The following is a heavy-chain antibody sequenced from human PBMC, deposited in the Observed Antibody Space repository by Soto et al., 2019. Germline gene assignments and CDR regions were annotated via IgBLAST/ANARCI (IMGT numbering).Heavy chain of an antibody. D-gene: IGHD3-10*01. V-gene: IGHV3-30-3*01. J-gene: IGHJ4*02. Sequence: QVQLVESGGGVVQPGRSLRLSCAASGFTFTGFAMYWVRQAPGKGLEWVAVTSFDGSNEYYADFVEGRFTISRDNSKNTLYLQMSSLRPEDTAVYYCARVTGFYGSGEIDYWGQGTLVTVSS. CDR2: TSFDGSNE. CDR3: ARVTGFYGSGEIDY. CDR1: GFTFTGFA.